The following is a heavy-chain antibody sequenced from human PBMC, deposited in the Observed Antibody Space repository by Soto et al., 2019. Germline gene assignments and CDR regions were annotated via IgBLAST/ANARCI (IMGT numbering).Heavy chain of an antibody. CDR1: GFIFSSFE. CDR3: ARQGTPYNWFDS. CDR2: ISSSSSTI. V-gene: IGHV3-48*03. J-gene: IGHJ5*01. Sequence: PGGSLRLSCAASGFIFSSFEMNWVRQAPGKGLEWVSYISSSSSTIYYADSVKGRFTISRDNAKNSLYLQVNSLRAEDTAVYYCARQGTPYNWFDSWGQGTLVTVSS.